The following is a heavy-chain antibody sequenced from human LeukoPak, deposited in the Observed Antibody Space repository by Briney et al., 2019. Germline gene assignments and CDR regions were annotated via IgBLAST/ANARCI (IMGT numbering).Heavy chain of an antibody. CDR2: IIPILGIA. V-gene: IGHV1-69*04. Sequence: SVKVSCKASGGTFSSYAISWVRQAPGQGLEWMGRIIPILGIANYAQKFQGRVTITADKSTSTAYMELSSLRSEDTAVYYCARDDRYSYGLTILDYWGQGTLVTVSS. J-gene: IGHJ4*02. CDR1: GGTFSSYA. D-gene: IGHD5-18*01. CDR3: ARDDRYSYGLTILDY.